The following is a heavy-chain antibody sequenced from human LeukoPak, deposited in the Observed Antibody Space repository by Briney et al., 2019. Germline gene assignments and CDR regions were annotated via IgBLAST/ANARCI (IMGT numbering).Heavy chain of an antibody. V-gene: IGHV4-59*01. J-gene: IGHJ3*02. D-gene: IGHD6-13*01. CDR3: ASPGYGDAFDI. CDR2: IYYSGST. Sequence: SSETLSLTCTVSGGSISSYYWSWIRQPPGKGLEWIGYIYYSGSTNYNPSLKSRVTISVDTSKNQFSLKLSSVTAADTAVYYRASPGYGDAFDIWGQGTMVTVSS. CDR1: GGSISSYY.